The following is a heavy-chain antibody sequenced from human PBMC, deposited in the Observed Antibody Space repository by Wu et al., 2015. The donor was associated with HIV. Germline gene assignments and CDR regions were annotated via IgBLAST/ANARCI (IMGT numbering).Heavy chain of an antibody. D-gene: IGHD3-22*01. CDR2: INPSGGST. CDR3: ATVHYYKSSGYYLAYFDY. CDR1: GYTFTSYY. Sequence: QVQLVQSGAEVKKPGASVKVSCKASGYTFTSYYMHWVRQAPGQGLEWMGIINPSGGSTHYAQEFQGRVTMTRDTSTSTVYMELSSLRSDDTALYFCATVHYYKSSGYYLAYFDYWGQGTLVTVSS. J-gene: IGHJ4*02. V-gene: IGHV1-46*01.